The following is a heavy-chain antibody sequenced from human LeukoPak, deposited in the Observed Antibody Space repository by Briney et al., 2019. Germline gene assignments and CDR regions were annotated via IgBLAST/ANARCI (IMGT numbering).Heavy chain of an antibody. D-gene: IGHD1-14*01. Sequence: SQTLSLTCTVSGGAMIGDVSYGNWIRQPAGKGLEWVGRLYTTGRTIYNPSLKSRVSLSAEMSKNQFSLRLQAVTAADPAVYFCARGEPIVDPWFDPWRQATLVTDSS. CDR2: LYTTGRT. V-gene: IGHV4-61*02. CDR3: ARGEPIVDPWFDP. CDR1: GGAMIGDVSY. J-gene: IGHJ5*02.